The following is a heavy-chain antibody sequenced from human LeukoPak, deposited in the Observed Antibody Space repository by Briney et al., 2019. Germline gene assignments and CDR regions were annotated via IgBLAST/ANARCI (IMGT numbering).Heavy chain of an antibody. D-gene: IGHD6-19*01. J-gene: IGHJ4*02. CDR2: VKSDGTIT. V-gene: IGHV3-74*01. CDR3: VRVMPVAGSDS. Sequence: GGSLRLSCAASGFTFSNYWMHWVRQSPGKGLVWVSRVKSDGTITSYADSVKGRFTISRDNAKNTLYLQMNSLRVEDTAVYYCVRVMPVAGSDSWGLGTLVTVSS. CDR1: GFTFSNYW.